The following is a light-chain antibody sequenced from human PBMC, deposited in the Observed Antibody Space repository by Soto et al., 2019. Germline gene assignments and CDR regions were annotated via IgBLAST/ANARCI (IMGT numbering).Light chain of an antibody. CDR1: QDISNY. CDR2: DAS. V-gene: IGKV1-33*01. CDR3: QQYEDLPLT. J-gene: IGKJ4*01. Sequence: DIQMTQSPSSLSASVGDRVTITCQASQDISNYLNWYQQKPGKVPKLLIFDASNVETGVQSRFSGSGSGTDFTFTVSSLQPEDIGTYYCQQYEDLPLTFGGGTRVEIK.